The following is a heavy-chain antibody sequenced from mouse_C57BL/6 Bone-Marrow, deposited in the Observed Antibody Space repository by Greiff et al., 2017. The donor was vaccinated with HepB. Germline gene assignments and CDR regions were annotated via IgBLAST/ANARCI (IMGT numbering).Heavy chain of an antibody. J-gene: IGHJ2*01. D-gene: IGHD1-1*01. CDR2: IWTGGGT. Sequence: VMLVESGPGLVAPSQSLSITCTVSGFSLTSYAISWVRQPPGKGLEWLGVIWTGGGTNYNSALKSRLSISKDNSKSQVFLKMNSLQTDDTARYYCARLDSCITTVVENYFDYWGQGTTLSVSS. CDR1: GFSLTSYA. CDR3: ARLDSCITTVVENYFDY. V-gene: IGHV2-9-1*01.